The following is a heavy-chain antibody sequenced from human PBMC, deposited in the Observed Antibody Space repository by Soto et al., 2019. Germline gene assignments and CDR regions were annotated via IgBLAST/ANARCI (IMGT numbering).Heavy chain of an antibody. D-gene: IGHD3-3*01. CDR2: IYYTGST. CDR3: ARSYSDFWSGP. Sequence: SETLSLTCTVSGGSINNHYWSWIRQPPGKGLEWIGYIYYTGSTNYNPSLKSRVTISVDTSKNQFSLKLSSVTAADTAVYYCARSYSDFWSGPWGQGTLVTVSS. V-gene: IGHV4-59*11. CDR1: GGSINNHY. J-gene: IGHJ5*02.